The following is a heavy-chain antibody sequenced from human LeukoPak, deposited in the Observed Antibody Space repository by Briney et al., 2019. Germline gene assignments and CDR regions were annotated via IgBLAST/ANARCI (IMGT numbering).Heavy chain of an antibody. D-gene: IGHD2-21*02. CDR3: ARDAAPPYCGGDCYSWAFDI. Sequence: GGSLRLSCAASGFTFSSYAMHWVRQAPGKGLEWVAVISYDGSNKYYPDSVKGRFTIPRDNSKNTLYLQMNSLRAEDTAVYYCARDAAPPYCGGDCYSWAFDIWGQGTMVTVSS. J-gene: IGHJ3*02. CDR2: ISYDGSNK. V-gene: IGHV3-30*04. CDR1: GFTFSSYA.